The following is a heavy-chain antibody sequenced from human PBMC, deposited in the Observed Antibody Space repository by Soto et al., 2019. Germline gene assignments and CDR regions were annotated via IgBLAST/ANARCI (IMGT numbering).Heavy chain of an antibody. V-gene: IGHV3-11*01. CDR3: ARDGGYSYGFVYYYGMDV. J-gene: IGHJ6*02. CDR2: ISSSGSTI. D-gene: IGHD5-18*01. Sequence: VGSLRLSCAASGFTFSDYYMSWIRQARGKGLEWVSYISSSGSTIYYADSVKGRFTISRDNAKNSLYLQMNSLRAEDTAVYYCARDGGYSYGFVYYYGMDVWGQGTTVTVSS. CDR1: GFTFSDYY.